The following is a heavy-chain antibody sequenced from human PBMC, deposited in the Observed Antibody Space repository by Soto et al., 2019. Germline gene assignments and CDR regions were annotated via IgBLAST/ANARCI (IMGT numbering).Heavy chain of an antibody. Sequence: PGESLKISCKGSGYSFTSYWIGWVRQAPGQRLEWMGWIHAGSGNTKYSQKFQGSVSITRDTSASTAYMELSSLRSDDTAVYYCARANGGLLDYSDHGIQVTVSS. CDR2: IHAGSGNT. J-gene: IGHJ4*01. CDR3: ARANGGLLDY. CDR1: GYSFTSYW. V-gene: IGHV1-3*01. D-gene: IGHD2-8*01.